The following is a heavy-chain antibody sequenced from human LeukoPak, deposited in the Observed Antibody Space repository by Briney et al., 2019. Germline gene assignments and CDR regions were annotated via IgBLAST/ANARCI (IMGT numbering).Heavy chain of an antibody. CDR1: GITFSRFW. CDR2: INQDGSEK. CDR3: ARRYFDY. Sequence: GGSLRLSCAAPGITFSRFWMSWVRQAPGKGLQWVANINQDGSEKHYVDSVKGRFTISGDNAENSLYLQMNSLRAEDTAVYYCARRYFDYWGQGTLVTVSS. J-gene: IGHJ4*02. V-gene: IGHV3-7*01.